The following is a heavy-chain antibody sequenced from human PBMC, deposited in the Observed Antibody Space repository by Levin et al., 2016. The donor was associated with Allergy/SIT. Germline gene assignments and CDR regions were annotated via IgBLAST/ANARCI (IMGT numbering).Heavy chain of an antibody. D-gene: IGHD2-15*01. CDR2: INPSGGST. J-gene: IGHJ6*02. Sequence: ASVKVSCKASGYTFTSYYMHWVRQAPGQGLEWMGIINPSGGSTSYAQKFQGRVTMTRDTSTSTVYMELSSLRSEDTAVYYCARDSVSFGRSGPRYYYYGMDVWGQGTTVTVSS. CDR1: GYTFTSYY. V-gene: IGHV1-46*01. CDR3: ARDSVSFGRSGPRYYYYGMDV.